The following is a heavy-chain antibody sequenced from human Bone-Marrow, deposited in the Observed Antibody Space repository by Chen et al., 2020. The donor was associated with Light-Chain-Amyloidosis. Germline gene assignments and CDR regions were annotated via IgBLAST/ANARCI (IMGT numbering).Heavy chain of an antibody. CDR3: ARRRDGYNFDY. CDR2: IYPDDSDA. Sequence: EVQLEQSGPEVKKPGESLKISCKGSGYTFPNYWIGWVRQMPGKGLEWMGVIYPDDSDARYSPSFEGQVSISADKSITTAYLQWRSLNDSDTAMYYCARRRDGYNFDYWGQGTLVTVSS. D-gene: IGHD5-12*01. CDR1: GYTFPNYW. J-gene: IGHJ4*02. V-gene: IGHV5-51*01.